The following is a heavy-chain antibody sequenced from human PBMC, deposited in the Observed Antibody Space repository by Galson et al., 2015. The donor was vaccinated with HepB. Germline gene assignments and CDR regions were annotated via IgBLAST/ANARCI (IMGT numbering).Heavy chain of an antibody. CDR3: AKSSDFGSGSYAYFDS. J-gene: IGHJ4*02. CDR1: GFTFSNYA. Sequence: SLRLSCAASGFTFSNYAMNWVRQAPGKGLKWVSTISGSGGSIYYADSVQGRFTISRDNSKNTLSLQMNSLRADDTAVYYCAKSSDFGSGSYAYFDSWGQGTLVTVSS. CDR2: ISGSGGSI. D-gene: IGHD3-10*01. V-gene: IGHV3-23*01.